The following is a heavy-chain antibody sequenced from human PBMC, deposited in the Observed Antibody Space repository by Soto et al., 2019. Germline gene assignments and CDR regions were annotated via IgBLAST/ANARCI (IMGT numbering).Heavy chain of an antibody. J-gene: IGHJ5*02. CDR2: IYYSGRT. D-gene: IGHD3-16*02. Sequence: QVQLQESGPGLVKPSQTLSLTCTISGGSISSGDYYWSWIRHPPGKGLEWIGSIYYSGRTNYNPSLKSRLNISLDTSTNQFSLKLISVTAADTAVYYCARLGLHLGELSRNWFDPWGQGTLVTVSS. V-gene: IGHV4-31*03. CDR3: ARLGLHLGELSRNWFDP. CDR1: GGSISSGDYY.